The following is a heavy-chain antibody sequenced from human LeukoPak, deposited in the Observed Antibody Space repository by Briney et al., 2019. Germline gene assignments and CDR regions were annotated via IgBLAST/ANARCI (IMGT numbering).Heavy chain of an antibody. Sequence: ASVKVSCKASGYTFTAYYMHWVRQAPGQGLEWMGWINPNSGGTNSSQKFQDRVTLTRDTSISTAYMELGSLRSDDAAVYYCARDRSITIFGVVPPSWFDPWGQGTLVTVSS. V-gene: IGHV1-2*02. CDR2: INPNSGGT. J-gene: IGHJ5*02. CDR3: ARDRSITIFGVVPPSWFDP. D-gene: IGHD3-3*01. CDR1: GYTFTAYY.